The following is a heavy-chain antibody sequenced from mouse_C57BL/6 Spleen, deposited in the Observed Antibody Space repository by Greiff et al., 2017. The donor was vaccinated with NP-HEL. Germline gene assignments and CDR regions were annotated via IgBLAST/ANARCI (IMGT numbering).Heavy chain of an antibody. CDR1: GFTFSDYY. D-gene: IGHD2-3*01. Sequence: EVKLVESEGGLVQPGSSMKLSCTASGFTFSDYYMAWVRQVPEKGLEWVANINYDGSSTYYLDSLKSRFIISRDNAKNIIYLQMSSLKSEDTDTYYCAREGSYDGYNGAMDDWGQGTSVTVSS. CDR2: INYDGSST. V-gene: IGHV5-16*01. J-gene: IGHJ4*01. CDR3: AREGSYDGYNGAMDD.